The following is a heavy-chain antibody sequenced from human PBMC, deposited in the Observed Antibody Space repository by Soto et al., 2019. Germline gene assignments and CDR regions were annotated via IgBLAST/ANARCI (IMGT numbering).Heavy chain of an antibody. CDR2: ISAYNGNT. V-gene: IGHV1-18*01. Sequence: QVQLVQSGAEVKKPGASVKVSCKAPGYTFTSYGISWVRQAPGQGLEWMGWISAYNGNTNYAQKLQGRVTMTTDTSTSTADRELRSLRSDDTAVYYCARDGEDYYIWGSYRYFNLGAFDIWGQGTMVTVSS. CDR3: ARDGEDYYIWGSYRYFNLGAFDI. J-gene: IGHJ3*02. D-gene: IGHD3-16*02. CDR1: GYTFTSYG.